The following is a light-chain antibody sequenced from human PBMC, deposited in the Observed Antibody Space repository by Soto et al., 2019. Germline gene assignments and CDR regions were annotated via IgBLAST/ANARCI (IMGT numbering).Light chain of an antibody. CDR2: GAS. V-gene: IGKV3-20*01. J-gene: IGKJ1*01. CDR3: QQYGYSPVT. CDR1: PSISGSS. Sequence: EIVLTQSPGTLSLSPGERATLSCRASPSISGSSLAWYQQKPGQAPRLLIYGASTRATDIPDRFSGSGSGTDFTLIISSLEPEDVAVYYCQQYGYSPVTFGRGTKVEIK.